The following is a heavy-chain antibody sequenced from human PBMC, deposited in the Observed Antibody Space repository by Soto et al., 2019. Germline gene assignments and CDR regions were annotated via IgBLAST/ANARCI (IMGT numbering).Heavy chain of an antibody. CDR3: ATNLRVVVAGS. D-gene: IGHD2-15*01. V-gene: IGHV1-2*02. CDR2: INPNRGGT. J-gene: IGHJ4*02. CDR1: GYTFTGYY. Sequence: ASVKVSCKASGYTFTGYYMHWTRQAPGQGLEWMGWINPNRGGTNYAQKFQGRVTMTRDTSISTAYMELSRLRSDDTAVYYCATNLRVVVAGSWGQGTLVTVSS.